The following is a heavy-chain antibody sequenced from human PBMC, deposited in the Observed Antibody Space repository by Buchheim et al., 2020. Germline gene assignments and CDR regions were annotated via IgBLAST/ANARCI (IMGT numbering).Heavy chain of an antibody. CDR1: GGSFSDYY. CDR3: ARVRQPRGIWAARLGWFDP. D-gene: IGHD6-6*01. J-gene: IGHJ5*02. Sequence: QVQLQQWGAGLLKPSETLSLTCAVYGGSFSDYYWNWIRQSPGKGLEWIGEINHSGSTNHNPSLKSRVTISIDTSKNQFSLKLSSVTAADTAVYYCARVRQPRGIWAARLGWFDPWGQGTL. V-gene: IGHV4-34*01. CDR2: INHSGST.